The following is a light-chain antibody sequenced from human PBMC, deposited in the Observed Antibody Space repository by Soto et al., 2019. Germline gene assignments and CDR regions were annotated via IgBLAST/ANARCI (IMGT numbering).Light chain of an antibody. CDR3: QAYDSSLRGVV. CDR2: VNS. CDR1: SSNIGAGYD. V-gene: IGLV1-40*01. Sequence: QSVLTQPPSVSGAPGQRVTISCTGSSSNIGAGYDVHWYQQLPGTAPKLLIYVNSNRPSGVPDRFSGSKSGTSASLAITGLQAEYESDYYYQAYDSSLRGVVFGGGTKLTVL. J-gene: IGLJ2*01.